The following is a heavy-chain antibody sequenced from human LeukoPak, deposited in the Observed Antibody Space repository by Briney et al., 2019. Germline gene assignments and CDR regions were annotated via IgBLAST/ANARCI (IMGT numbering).Heavy chain of an antibody. D-gene: IGHD6-13*01. CDR1: GYIFTSYW. CDR2: IYPGDSDT. J-gene: IGHJ5*02. CDR3: ARHPTYSSSWYFDP. V-gene: IGHV5-51*01. Sequence: GESLKISCKGSGYIFTSYWIGWVRQMPGKGLEWMGIIYPGDSDTRYSPSFQGQVTISADKSISTAYLQWSSLKASATAMYYCARHPTYSSSWYFDPWGQGTLVTVSS.